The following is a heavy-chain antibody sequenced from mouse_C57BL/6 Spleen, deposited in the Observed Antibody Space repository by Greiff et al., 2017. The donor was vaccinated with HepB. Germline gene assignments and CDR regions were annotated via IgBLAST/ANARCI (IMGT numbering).Heavy chain of an antibody. CDR3: AKNGDYGSSYGYFDV. V-gene: IGHV2-5*01. J-gene: IGHJ1*03. D-gene: IGHD1-1*01. Sequence: VQGVESGPGLVQPSQSLSITCTVSGFSLTSYGVHWVRQSPGKGLEWLGVIWRGGSTDYNAAFMSRLSITKDNSKSQVFFKMNSLQADDTAIYYCAKNGDYGSSYGYFDVWGTGTTVTVSS. CDR2: IWRGGST. CDR1: GFSLTSYG.